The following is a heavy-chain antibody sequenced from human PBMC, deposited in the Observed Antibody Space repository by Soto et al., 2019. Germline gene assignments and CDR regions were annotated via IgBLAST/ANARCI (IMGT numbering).Heavy chain of an antibody. D-gene: IGHD1-20*01. CDR3: ARDGLGLTPGGHFDY. V-gene: IGHV4-59*01. J-gene: IGHJ4*02. CDR1: GGSISSYY. CDR2: IYYSGST. Sequence: SETLSLTCTVSGGSISSYYWSWIRQPPGKGLEWIGYIYYSGSTNYNPSLKSRVTISVDTSKNQFSLKLSSVTAADTAVYYCARDGLGLTPGGHFDYWGQGTLVTVSS.